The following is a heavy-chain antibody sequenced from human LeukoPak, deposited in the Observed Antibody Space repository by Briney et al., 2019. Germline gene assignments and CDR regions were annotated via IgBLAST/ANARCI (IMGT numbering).Heavy chain of an antibody. Sequence: ASVKVSCKASGYTFTSYGINWVRQAPGQGLEWMGWIRVYNGNTNYAQKLQGRVTMTRNTSISTAYMELSSLRSEDTAVYYCARRPYKYYDILTGSYRSEFEYWGQGTLVTVSS. J-gene: IGHJ4*02. CDR2: IRVYNGNT. V-gene: IGHV1-18*01. D-gene: IGHD3-9*01. CDR1: GYTFTSYG. CDR3: ARRPYKYYDILTGSYRSEFEY.